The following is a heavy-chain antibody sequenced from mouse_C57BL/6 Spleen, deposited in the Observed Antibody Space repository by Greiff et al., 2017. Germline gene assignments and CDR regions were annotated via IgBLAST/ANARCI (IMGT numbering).Heavy chain of an antibody. CDR2: IDPSDSYT. D-gene: IGHD4-1*01. V-gene: IGHV1-59*01. CDR1: GYTFTSYW. Sequence: QVQLQQPGAELVRPGTSVKLSCKASGYTFTSYWMHWVKQRPGQGLEWIGVIDPSDSYTNYNQKFKGKATLTVDTSSSTAYMQLSSLTSEDSAVYYCASLTGTDYFDYWGQGTTLTVSS. J-gene: IGHJ2*01. CDR3: ASLTGTDYFDY.